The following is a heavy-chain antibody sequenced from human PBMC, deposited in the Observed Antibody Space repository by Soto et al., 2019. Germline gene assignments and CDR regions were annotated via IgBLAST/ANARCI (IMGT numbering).Heavy chain of an antibody. CDR1: GYTFTGYY. Sequence: QVQLVQSGAEVKKPGASVKVSCKASGYTFTGYYMHWVRQAPGQGLEWMGWINPNSGGTNYAQKFQGRVNMTRDTSISTAYMELSRLRSDDTAVYYCAREPDLVVVAATGYGMDVWGQGTTVTVSS. D-gene: IGHD2-15*01. CDR3: AREPDLVVVAATGYGMDV. J-gene: IGHJ6*02. V-gene: IGHV1-2*02. CDR2: INPNSGGT.